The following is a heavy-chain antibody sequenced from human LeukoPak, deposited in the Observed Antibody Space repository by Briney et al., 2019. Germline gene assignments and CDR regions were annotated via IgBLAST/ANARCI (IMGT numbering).Heavy chain of an antibody. CDR1: GGSISSSSYS. J-gene: IGHJ4*02. Sequence: SETLSLTCTVSGGSISSSSYSWGWIRQPPGKGLEWIGRIAYSGSSYYNPSLKSRVAITVDTSKNQFSLKLTSVTAADTAMYYCARHDFWSGNYGENYFDYWGQGILVTVSS. V-gene: IGHV4-39*01. D-gene: IGHD3-3*01. CDR2: IAYSGSS. CDR3: ARHDFWSGNYGENYFDY.